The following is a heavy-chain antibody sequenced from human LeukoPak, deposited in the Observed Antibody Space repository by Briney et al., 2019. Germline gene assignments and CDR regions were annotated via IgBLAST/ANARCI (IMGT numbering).Heavy chain of an antibody. CDR3: ARGRITMVRGVGGYYYYGMDV. CDR1: GGSFSGYY. V-gene: IGHV4-34*01. CDR2: INHSGST. D-gene: IGHD3-10*01. J-gene: IGHJ6*04. Sequence: SGTLSLTCAVYGGSFSGYYWSWIRQPPGKGLEWIGEINHSGSTNYNPSLKSRVTISVDTSKNQFSLKLSSVTAADTAVYYCARGRITMVRGVGGYYYYGMDVWGKGTTVTVSS.